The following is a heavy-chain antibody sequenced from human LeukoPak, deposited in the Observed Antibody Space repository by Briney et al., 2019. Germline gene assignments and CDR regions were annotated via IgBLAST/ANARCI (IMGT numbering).Heavy chain of an antibody. D-gene: IGHD6-13*01. J-gene: IGHJ2*01. Sequence: ASVKVSCKASGYTFTSYAMNWVRQAPGQGLEWMGWINTNTGNPTYAQGFTGRFVFSLDTSVSTAYLQISSLKAEDTAVYYCAREKTTQAAAGTSDFDLWGRGTLVTVSS. CDR3: AREKTTQAAAGTSDFDL. CDR2: INTNTGNP. V-gene: IGHV7-4-1*02. CDR1: GYTFTSYA.